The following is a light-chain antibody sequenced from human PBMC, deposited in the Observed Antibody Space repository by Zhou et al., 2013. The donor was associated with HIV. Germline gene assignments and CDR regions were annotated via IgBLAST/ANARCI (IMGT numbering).Light chain of an antibody. Sequence: EIVLTQSPGTLSLSPGERASLSCRASQSVSSSFLAWYQQKPGQAPRLLIYGASTRATGFPARFSGSGSGTEFTLAISGLQSEDVAVYYCQQYNTWPVTFGQGTRLEIK. CDR3: QQYNTWPVT. V-gene: IGKV3-15*01. J-gene: IGKJ5*01. CDR1: QSVSSS. CDR2: GAS.